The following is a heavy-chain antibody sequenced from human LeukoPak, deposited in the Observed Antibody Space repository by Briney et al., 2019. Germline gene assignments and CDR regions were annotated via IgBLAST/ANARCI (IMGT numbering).Heavy chain of an antibody. CDR3: ARDGPDYGDYAAFDI. D-gene: IGHD4-17*01. CDR2: INPSGGST. J-gene: IGHJ3*02. CDR1: GYTFTSYY. V-gene: IGHV1-46*01. Sequence: GASVKVSCKASGYTFTSYYMHWVRQAPGQGLEWMGRINPSGGSTSYAQKFQGRVTMTRDTSTSTVYMELSSLRSEDTAVYYCARDGPDYGDYAAFDIWGQGTMVTVSS.